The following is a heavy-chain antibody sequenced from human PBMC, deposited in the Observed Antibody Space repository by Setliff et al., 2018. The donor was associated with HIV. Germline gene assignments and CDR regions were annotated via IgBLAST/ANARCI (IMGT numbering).Heavy chain of an antibody. D-gene: IGHD3-10*01. CDR1: GFTFSTSA. Sequence: PGGSLRLSCAASGFTFSTSAMHWVRQAPGKGLEWVAVISYAGSNEYYGDSVKGRFTISRDNSKNTLFLQMNSLRVEDTAVYYCARWSSGSGIRLDYWGQGTLVTVSS. V-gene: IGHV3-30*04. J-gene: IGHJ4*02. CDR3: ARWSSGSGIRLDY. CDR2: ISYAGSNE.